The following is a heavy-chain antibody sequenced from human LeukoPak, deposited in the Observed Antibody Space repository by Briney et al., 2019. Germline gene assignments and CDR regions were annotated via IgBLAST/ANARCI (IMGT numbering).Heavy chain of an antibody. CDR3: AREVYDSNDPDY. V-gene: IGHV3-48*03. Sequence: GGSLRLSCASSGFTFSNYEMNWVRQAPGKGLEWVSYISSSGSTIYYADSVKGRFTVSRDNAKNSLYLQMNSLRGEDTAVYYCAREVYDSNDPDYWGQGTQVTVSS. CDR1: GFTFSNYE. D-gene: IGHD3-22*01. CDR2: ISSSGSTI. J-gene: IGHJ4*02.